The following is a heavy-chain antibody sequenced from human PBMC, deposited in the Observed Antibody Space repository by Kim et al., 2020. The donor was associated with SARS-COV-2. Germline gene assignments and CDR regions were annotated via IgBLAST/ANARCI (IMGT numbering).Heavy chain of an antibody. Sequence: SVKVSCKASGGTFSSYAISWVRQAPGQGLEWMGGIIPIFGTANYAQKFQGRVTITADESTSTAYMELSSLRSEDTAVYYCARDGVYSSSWYDFDYWGQGTLVTVSS. J-gene: IGHJ4*02. V-gene: IGHV1-69*13. D-gene: IGHD6-13*01. CDR3: ARDGVYSSSWYDFDY. CDR2: IIPIFGTA. CDR1: GGTFSSYA.